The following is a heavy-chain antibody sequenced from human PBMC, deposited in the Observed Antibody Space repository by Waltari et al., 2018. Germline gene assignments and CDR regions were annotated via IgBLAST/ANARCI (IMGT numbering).Heavy chain of an antibody. CDR2: IKQDGSEK. V-gene: IGHV3-7*01. CDR3: ARAPD. Sequence: EVRLVESGGGLVQPGGSLRLSCAASGLNLSSYWMGWVRQAPGKGLEWVANIKQDGSEKYYVDSVKGRFTISRDNAKNSLYLQMNSLRAEDTAVYYCARAPDWGQGTLVTVSS. J-gene: IGHJ4*02. CDR1: GLNLSSYW.